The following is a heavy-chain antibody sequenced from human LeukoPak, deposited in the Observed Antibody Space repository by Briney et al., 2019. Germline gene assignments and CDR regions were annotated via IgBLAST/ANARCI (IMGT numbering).Heavy chain of an antibody. CDR3: ARGVSDVWSGYNADWFDP. Sequence: GSSVKVSCKASGGTFSSYAISWVRQAPGQGLEWMGRIIPILGIANYAQKFQGRVTITADKSTSTAYMELSSLRSEDTAVYYYARGVSDVWSGYNADWFDPWGQGTLVTVSS. CDR2: IIPILGIA. J-gene: IGHJ5*02. D-gene: IGHD3-3*01. CDR1: GGTFSSYA. V-gene: IGHV1-69*04.